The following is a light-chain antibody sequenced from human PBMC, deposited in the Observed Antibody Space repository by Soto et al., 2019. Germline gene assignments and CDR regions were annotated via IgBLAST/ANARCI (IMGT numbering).Light chain of an antibody. V-gene: IGLV2-14*01. CDR2: EVT. CDR1: SSDVGLYNY. CDR3: SSYRSSSTPL. J-gene: IGLJ2*01. Sequence: QSALTQPASVSGSPGQSITISCTGTSSDVGLYNYVSWYQQHPGKAPKLMIYEVTNRPSGVSNRFSGSKSGNTASLTISGLQAEDEADYYCSSYRSSSTPLFGGGTKVTVL.